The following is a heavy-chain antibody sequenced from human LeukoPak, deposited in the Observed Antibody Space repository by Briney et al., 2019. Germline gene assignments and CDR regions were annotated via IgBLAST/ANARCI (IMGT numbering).Heavy chain of an antibody. Sequence: ASVTVSCKASGYTFTSYGISWMRQAPGQGLEWMGWISAYNGNTNYAQKLQGRVTMTTDTSTSTAYMELRSLRSDDTAVYYCARTLTGYTWGDYWGQGTLVTVSS. D-gene: IGHD3-9*01. J-gene: IGHJ4*02. V-gene: IGHV1-18*01. CDR2: ISAYNGNT. CDR3: ARTLTGYTWGDY. CDR1: GYTFTSYG.